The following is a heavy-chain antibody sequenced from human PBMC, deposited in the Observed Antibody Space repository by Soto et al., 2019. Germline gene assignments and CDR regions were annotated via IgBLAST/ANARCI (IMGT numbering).Heavy chain of an antibody. CDR2: IYDSGST. J-gene: IGHJ4*02. V-gene: IGHV4-59*01. D-gene: IGHD2-8*01. CDR1: GDSIRSYY. CDR3: VSQRTSVLTQAYFDY. Sequence: SETLSLTCTVSGDSIRSYYWSWIRQPPGKGLEWIGYIYDSGSTTYNPSLKSRVTISVDTSKSQFSLKLSSVTAADTAVYFCVSQRTSVLTQAYFDYWGPGALVTVPQ.